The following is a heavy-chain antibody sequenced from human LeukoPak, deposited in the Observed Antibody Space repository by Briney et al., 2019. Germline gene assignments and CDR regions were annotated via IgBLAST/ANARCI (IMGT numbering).Heavy chain of an antibody. CDR1: GYTFTGYY. CDR2: INPKSGGT. CDR3: ARSVGDSSDY. V-gene: IGHV1-2*02. J-gene: IGHJ4*02. D-gene: IGHD2-21*02. Sequence: ASVNVSCMASGYTFTGYYMHWVRQAPGQGREWMGWINPKSGGTNYAQNFQGRVSITRETSISTAYMELSRLRSDDTAVYYCARSVGDSSDYWGQGTLVTVSS.